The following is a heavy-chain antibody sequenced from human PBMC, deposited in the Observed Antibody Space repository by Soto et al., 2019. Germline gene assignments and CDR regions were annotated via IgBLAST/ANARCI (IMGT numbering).Heavy chain of an antibody. J-gene: IGHJ4*02. CDR1: GGSISSGGYY. D-gene: IGHD3-22*01. Sequence: SETLSLTCTVSGGSISSGGYYWSWIRQHPGKGLEWIGYIYYSGSTYYNPSLKSRVTISVDTSKNQFSLKLSSVTAADTAVYYCARGTVDYYDSSGFLDHFGYWGQGTLVTVSS. CDR3: ARGTVDYYDSSGFLDHFGY. V-gene: IGHV4-31*03. CDR2: IYYSGST.